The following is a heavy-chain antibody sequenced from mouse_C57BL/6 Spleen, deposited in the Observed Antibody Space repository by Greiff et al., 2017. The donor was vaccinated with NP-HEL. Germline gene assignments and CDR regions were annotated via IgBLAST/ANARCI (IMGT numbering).Heavy chain of an antibody. CDR2: IYPGDGDT. D-gene: IGHD1-1*01. J-gene: IGHJ3*01. V-gene: IGHV1-80*01. Sequence: VQLQESGAELVKPGASVKISCKASGYAFSSYWMNWVKQRPGKGLEWIGQIYPGDGDTNYNGKFKGKATLTAYKSSSTAYMQLSSLTSEDSAVYFCANYGSSYGFAYWGQGTLVTVSA. CDR3: ANYGSSYGFAY. CDR1: GYAFSSYW.